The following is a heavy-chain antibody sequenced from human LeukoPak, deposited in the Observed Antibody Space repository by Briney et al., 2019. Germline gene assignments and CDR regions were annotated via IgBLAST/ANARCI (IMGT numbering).Heavy chain of an antibody. CDR1: EYTFTGYY. V-gene: IGHV1-2*02. J-gene: IGHJ6*03. Sequence: ASVKVSCKASEYTFTGYYMHWVRQAPGQGLEWMGWINPNSGGTNYAQKFQGRVTMTRDTSISTAYMELRSLRSDDTAVYYCARAGPYSSGWLRSGYYYYYMDVWGKGTTVTVSS. D-gene: IGHD6-19*01. CDR3: ARAGPYSSGWLRSGYYYYYMDV. CDR2: INPNSGGT.